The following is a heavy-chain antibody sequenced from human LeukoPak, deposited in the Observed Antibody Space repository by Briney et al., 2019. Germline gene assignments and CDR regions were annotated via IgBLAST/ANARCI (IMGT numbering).Heavy chain of an antibody. D-gene: IGHD2-15*01. CDR3: GRVVGGVGGSCTKNTCLAP. Sequence: PSETLSLTCAVSGGSLSSSNWWRWVRQPPGKGLEWIGEIYHSGSTNYNPSLKSRVTISVDKSKKQFSLKLSSVTAPETAVYYGGRVVGGVGGSCTKNTCLAPGGQGTL. V-gene: IGHV4-4*02. CDR2: IYHSGST. J-gene: IGHJ4*02. CDR1: GGSLSSSNW.